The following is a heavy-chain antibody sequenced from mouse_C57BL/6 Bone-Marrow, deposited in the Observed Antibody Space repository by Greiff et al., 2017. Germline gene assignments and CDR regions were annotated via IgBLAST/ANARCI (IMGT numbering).Heavy chain of an antibody. Sequence: EVQRVESGGDLVKPGGSLKLSCAASGFTFSSYGMSWVRQTPDKRLEWVATISSGGSYTYYPDSVKGRFTISRDNAKNTLYLQMSSLKSEDTAMYYCARRGVWLGFAYWGQGTLVTVSA. D-gene: IGHD2-10*02. CDR1: GFTFSSYG. J-gene: IGHJ3*01. CDR2: ISSGGSYT. V-gene: IGHV5-6*01. CDR3: ARRGVWLGFAY.